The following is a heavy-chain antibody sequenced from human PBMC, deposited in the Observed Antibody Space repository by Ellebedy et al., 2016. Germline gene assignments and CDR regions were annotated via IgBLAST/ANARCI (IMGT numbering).Heavy chain of an antibody. CDR3: ARVPRWLNYMDV. V-gene: IGHV4-34*01. D-gene: IGHD3-10*01. CDR2: INHSGST. Sequence: SETLSLXXAVYGGSFSGFYWSWIRQPPGKGLEWIGEINHSGSTNYNPSLKSRVTISVDTSKNQFSLKLSSVTAADTAVYYCARVPRWLNYMDVWGKGTTVTVSS. J-gene: IGHJ6*03. CDR1: GGSFSGFY.